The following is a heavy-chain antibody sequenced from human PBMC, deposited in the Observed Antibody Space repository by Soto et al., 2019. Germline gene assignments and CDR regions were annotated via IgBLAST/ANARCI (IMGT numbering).Heavy chain of an antibody. CDR3: ARQSFPRGNDYSRLDYGMDV. J-gene: IGHJ6*02. Sequence: PGESLKISCKGSGYSFSSSWIGWVRQMPGKSLGWLGIIYPGDSDTRYSPSVQGQVTISADMSISTAYLQWSSLKASDTALYFCARQSFPRGNDYSRLDYGMDVWGQGTTVTVSS. CDR1: GYSFSSSW. V-gene: IGHV5-51*01. CDR2: IYPGDSDT. D-gene: IGHD4-4*01.